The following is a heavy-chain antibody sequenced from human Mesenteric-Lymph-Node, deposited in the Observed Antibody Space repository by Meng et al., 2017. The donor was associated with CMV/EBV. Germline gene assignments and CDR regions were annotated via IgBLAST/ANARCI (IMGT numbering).Heavy chain of an antibody. V-gene: IGHV3-74*01. CDR2: ISSDGSNT. CDR3: ALWNYISRDAFDI. CDR1: GFSFSTYW. D-gene: IGHD1-7*01. J-gene: IGHJ3*02. Sequence: GESLKISCAASGFSFSTYWMHWVRQVPGKGLVWVSHISSDGSNTNYADSVKGRFTISRDNAKNTLYLQMNTLRAEDTALYYCALWNYISRDAFDIWGQGTMVTVSS.